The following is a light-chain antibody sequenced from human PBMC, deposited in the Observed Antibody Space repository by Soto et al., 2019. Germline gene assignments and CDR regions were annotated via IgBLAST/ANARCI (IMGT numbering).Light chain of an antibody. CDR1: QSVSSS. J-gene: IGKJ3*01. CDR2: GAS. CDR3: QQYNNWPRT. Sequence: EIVMTQSPATLSVSPGERATLSCRASQSVSSSLAWYQHKPGQAPRLLISGASTRATGIPARFSGSGSGTEFTLTICSLQSEDFAVYYCQQYNNWPRTFGPETKVDIK. V-gene: IGKV3-15*01.